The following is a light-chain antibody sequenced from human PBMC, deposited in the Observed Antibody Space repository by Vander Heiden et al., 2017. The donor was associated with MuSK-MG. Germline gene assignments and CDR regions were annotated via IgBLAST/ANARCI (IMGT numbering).Light chain of an antibody. J-gene: IGLJ2*01. CDR3: NSRDTGGNHVV. Sequence: SSELTQDPAVSVALGQTVRITCQGDTLRTYYAGWFQQKPGQAPLLVIYCSNNRPSGIPDRFSGSTSGNTASLTITVAQAEDEADYYCNSRDTGGNHVVFGGGNKLTVL. CDR2: CSN. V-gene: IGLV3-19*01. CDR1: TLRTYY.